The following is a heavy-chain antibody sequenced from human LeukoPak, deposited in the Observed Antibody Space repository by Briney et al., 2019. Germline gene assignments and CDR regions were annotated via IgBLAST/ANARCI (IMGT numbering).Heavy chain of an antibody. J-gene: IGHJ6*02. CDR1: GGSFSGYY. CDR3: ARRRQLANYYYYGMDV. Sequence: SETLSLTCAVYGGSFSGYYWSWIRQPPGKGLEWIGEINHSGSTNYNPSLKSRVTISEDTSKNQFSLKLSSVTAANTAVHYCARRRQLANYYYYGMDVWGQGTTVTVSS. V-gene: IGHV4-34*01. D-gene: IGHD6-13*01. CDR2: INHSGST.